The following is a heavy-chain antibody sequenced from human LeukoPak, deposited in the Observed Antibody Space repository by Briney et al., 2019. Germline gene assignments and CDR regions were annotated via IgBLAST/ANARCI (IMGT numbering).Heavy chain of an antibody. Sequence: KVSCKASGYTFTGSYIHWVRQATGQGLEWMGIIYPGDSDTRYSPSFQGQVTISADKSISTAYLQWSSLKASDTAMYYCARRIEYSSSWYYFDYWGQGTLVTVSS. J-gene: IGHJ4*02. CDR2: IYPGDSDT. D-gene: IGHD6-13*01. V-gene: IGHV5-51*01. CDR3: ARRIEYSSSWYYFDY. CDR1: GYTFTGSY.